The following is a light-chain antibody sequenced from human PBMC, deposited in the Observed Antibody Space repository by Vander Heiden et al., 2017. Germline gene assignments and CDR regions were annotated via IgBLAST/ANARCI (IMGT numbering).Light chain of an antibody. V-gene: IGKV4-1*01. CDR2: WAS. J-gene: IGKJ4*01. CDR3: QQDDSSPLT. CDR1: QSLLHSSDNQNY. Sequence: DIVMAQSPDFLPVSLGERATLNCRSSQSLLHSSDNQNYLAWYQQKPGQPPKLLIYWASTRNFGVTNRFRGSGSGTHFTLTIDSLQAEDVAVYYCQQDDSSPLTFGGGTRLEI.